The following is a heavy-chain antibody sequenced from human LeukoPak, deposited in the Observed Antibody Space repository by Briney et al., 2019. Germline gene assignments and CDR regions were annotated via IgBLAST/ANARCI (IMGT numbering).Heavy chain of an antibody. CDR2: ISARSNYI. J-gene: IGHJ4*02. Sequence: GGSLRLSCAASGYTFSSYIINWVRQAPGKGLEWVSSISARSNYIYYADSVRGRFRISRDDARDSLYLQMNSLRAEDTAVYYCVRLRRNSDTTGFYYYYDFWGQGTLVTVSS. CDR3: VRLRRNSDTTGFYYYYDF. V-gene: IGHV3-21*01. CDR1: GYTFSSYI. D-gene: IGHD3-22*01.